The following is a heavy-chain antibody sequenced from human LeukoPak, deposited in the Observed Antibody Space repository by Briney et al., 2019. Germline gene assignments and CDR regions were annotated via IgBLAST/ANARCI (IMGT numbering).Heavy chain of an antibody. CDR2: ISASNGNT. CDR1: GYTFTNYG. D-gene: IGHD3-16*01. V-gene: IGHV1-18*01. Sequence: GASVKVSCKASGYTFTNYGITWVRQAPGQGLEWMGGISASNGNTKYAQKLQGRVTMTTDTSTSTVYMELRSLRSDDTAVYYCARDQRFGELTYFGYWGQGTLVTVSS. CDR3: ARDQRFGELTYFGY. J-gene: IGHJ4*02.